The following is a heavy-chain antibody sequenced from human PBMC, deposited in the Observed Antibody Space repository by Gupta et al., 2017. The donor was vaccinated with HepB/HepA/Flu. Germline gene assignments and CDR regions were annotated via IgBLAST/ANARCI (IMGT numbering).Heavy chain of an antibody. J-gene: IGHJ4*02. Sequence: GMSVNWIRQPPGKALEWLAVIDWDDSSHYSSSLKTRLTISKDTSKSQVVLMMTNMNPVDTATYYCARGYTGSAALDYWGPGTLVSVSS. D-gene: IGHD5-12*01. CDR3: ARGYTGSAALDY. V-gene: IGHV2-70*12. CDR1: GMS. CDR2: IDWDDSS.